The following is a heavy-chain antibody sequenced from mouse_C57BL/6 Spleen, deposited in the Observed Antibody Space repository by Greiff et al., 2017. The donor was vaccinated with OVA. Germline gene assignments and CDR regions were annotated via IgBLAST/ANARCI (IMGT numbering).Heavy chain of an antibody. D-gene: IGHD1-1*01. Sequence: EVKLMESGPGLVKPSQSLSLTCSVTGYSITSGYYWNWIRQFPGNKLEWMGYISYDGSNNYNPSLKNRISITRDTSKNQFFLKLNSVTTEDTATYYCARGYGSGFAYWGQGTLVTVSA. CDR2: ISYDGSN. CDR3: ARGYGSGFAY. V-gene: IGHV3-6*01. CDR1: GYSITSGYY. J-gene: IGHJ3*01.